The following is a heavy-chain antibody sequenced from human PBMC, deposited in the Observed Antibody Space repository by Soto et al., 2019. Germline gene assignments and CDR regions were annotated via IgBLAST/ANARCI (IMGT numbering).Heavy chain of an antibody. CDR3: ARGYSSGPDY. Sequence: GGSLRLTCAASRFTFSDHWLHWVRQVPGKGLVWVARINSDGSTTTYADSVKGRFTISRANARNTLYLQMYSLRAGDTALYYCARGYSSGPDYLGQGT. CDR1: RFTFSDHW. CDR2: INSDGSTT. J-gene: IGHJ4*02. D-gene: IGHD6-19*01. V-gene: IGHV3-74*01.